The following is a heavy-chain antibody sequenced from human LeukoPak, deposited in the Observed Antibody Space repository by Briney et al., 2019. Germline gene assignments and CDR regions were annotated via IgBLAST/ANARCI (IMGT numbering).Heavy chain of an antibody. V-gene: IGHV3-7*03. CDR2: IKQDGSEK. D-gene: IGHD6-19*01. J-gene: IGHJ4*02. CDR3: AKDGAGGQWLVLGGFDY. Sequence: GGSLRLSCAASGFTFSSYWMSWVHQAPGKGLEWVANIKQDGSEKYYVDSVKGRFTISRDNAKNSLYLQMNSLRAEDTAVYYCAKDGAGGQWLVLGGFDYWGQGTLVTVSS. CDR1: GFTFSSYW.